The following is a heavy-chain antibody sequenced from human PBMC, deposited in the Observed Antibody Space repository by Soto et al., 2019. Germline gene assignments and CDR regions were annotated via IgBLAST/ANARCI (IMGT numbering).Heavy chain of an antibody. J-gene: IGHJ4*02. CDR2: INSDGTTI. V-gene: IGHV3-74*01. CDR3: ARVRYGGYAFES. D-gene: IGHD5-12*01. Sequence: EVHLVESGGGLVQRGGSLRLYCAASGFTFSDYWMHWVRQAPGKGLVWVSRINSDGTTISYADSVKGRFTISRDNAENTLFLQMNSLRAEDTAVYYCARVRYGGYAFESWGQGTLVTVSS. CDR1: GFTFSDYW.